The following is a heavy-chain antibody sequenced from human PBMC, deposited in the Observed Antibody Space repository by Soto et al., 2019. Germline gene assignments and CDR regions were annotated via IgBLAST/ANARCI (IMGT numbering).Heavy chain of an antibody. V-gene: IGHV4-34*01. CDR3: ARGTGSGYDSWCDAFDI. D-gene: IGHD5-12*01. Sequence: SETLSLTCAVYGGSFSGYYWSWIRQPPGKGLEWIGEINHSGSTNYNPSLKSRVTISVDTSKNQFSLKLRSVTAADTAVYYCARGTGSGYDSWCDAFDIWGQGTMVTVSS. CDR1: GGSFSGYY. J-gene: IGHJ3*02. CDR2: INHSGST.